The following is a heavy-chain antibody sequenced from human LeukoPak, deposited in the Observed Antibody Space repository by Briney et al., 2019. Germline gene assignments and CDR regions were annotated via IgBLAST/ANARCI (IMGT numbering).Heavy chain of an antibody. D-gene: IGHD3-3*01. Sequence: ASVRVSCKTSGYSFTDYYVHWVRQAPGQGLEWMGWINTKSGRTSSARKFQGRVTMTRDPSITTVYMDMAWLTSDDTAIYFCARADFIDAGPYLIGPWGQGTLVTVSS. CDR3: ARADFIDAGPYLIGP. V-gene: IGHV1-2*02. J-gene: IGHJ5*02. CDR1: GYSFTDYY. CDR2: INTKSGRT.